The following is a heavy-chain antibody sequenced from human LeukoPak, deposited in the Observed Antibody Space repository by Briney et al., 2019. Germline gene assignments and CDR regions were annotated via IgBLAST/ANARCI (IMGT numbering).Heavy chain of an antibody. Sequence: PSETLSLTCAVSGYSIRSDYYWGWIRQSPGKGLEWIGSIYHSGTTCYNPSLKSRVTISVDTSKNHFSLKLSSVTAADTAVYYCARDGVAVAGTWGYWFDPWGQGTQVTVSS. CDR1: GYSIRSDYY. D-gene: IGHD6-13*01. V-gene: IGHV4-38-2*02. J-gene: IGHJ5*02. CDR3: ARDGVAVAGTWGYWFDP. CDR2: IYHSGTT.